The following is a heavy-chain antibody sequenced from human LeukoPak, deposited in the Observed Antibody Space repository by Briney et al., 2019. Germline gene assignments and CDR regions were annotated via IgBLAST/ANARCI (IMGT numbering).Heavy chain of an antibody. CDR1: GFTFSNYG. Sequence: GGSLRLSCAASGFTFSNYGMHWVRQAPGKGLEWVAFIRYDGSNKYYRESVKGRFTISRDNSKNTLYLQMNSLTAEDTAVYSCAKDPGGLIARLDYWGQGTLVTVSS. J-gene: IGHJ4*02. CDR2: IRYDGSNK. D-gene: IGHD3-16*02. CDR3: AKDPGGLIARLDY. V-gene: IGHV3-30*02.